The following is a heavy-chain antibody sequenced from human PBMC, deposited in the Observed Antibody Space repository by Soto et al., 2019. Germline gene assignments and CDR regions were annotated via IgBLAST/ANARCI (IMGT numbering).Heavy chain of an antibody. Sequence: SETLSLTCTVSGGSISSGDYYWGWIRQPPGKGLEWIGYIYYSGSTYYNPSLKSRVTISVDTSKNQFSLKLSSVTAADTAVYYCARVVVVAELGDFKFEPWGTGTLVTVSS. CDR2: IYYSGST. J-gene: IGHJ5*02. CDR1: GGSISSGDYY. CDR3: ARVVVVAELGDFKFEP. D-gene: IGHD2-15*01. V-gene: IGHV4-30-4*01.